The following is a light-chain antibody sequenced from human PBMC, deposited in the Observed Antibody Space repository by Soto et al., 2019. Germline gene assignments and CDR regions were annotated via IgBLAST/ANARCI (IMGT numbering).Light chain of an antibody. V-gene: IGLV1-40*01. Sequence: QSVLTQPPSVSGAPGQRVTISCTGSSSNIGAGYDVHWYQQLPGTAPKLLIYGNSNRPSGVPDRFSGSKSGTSASLVITGRQAEDEADYYCQGYGSSLSGSDVVFGGGTKLTVL. CDR1: SSNIGAGYD. CDR2: GNS. J-gene: IGLJ2*01. CDR3: QGYGSSLSGSDVV.